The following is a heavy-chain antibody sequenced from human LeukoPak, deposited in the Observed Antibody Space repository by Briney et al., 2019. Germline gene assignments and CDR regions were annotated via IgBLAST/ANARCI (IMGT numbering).Heavy chain of an antibody. CDR1: GFTFSSYW. CDR3: ARFLDFWSGYYPSYFDY. J-gene: IGHJ4*02. V-gene: IGHV3-7*01. Sequence: PGGSLRLSCAASGFTFSSYWMSWVRQAPGKGLEWVANIKQDGSEKYYVDSVKGRFTISRDNAKNSLYLQMNSLRAEDTAVYYCARFLDFWSGYYPSYFDYWGQGTLVTVSS. CDR2: IKQDGSEK. D-gene: IGHD3-3*01.